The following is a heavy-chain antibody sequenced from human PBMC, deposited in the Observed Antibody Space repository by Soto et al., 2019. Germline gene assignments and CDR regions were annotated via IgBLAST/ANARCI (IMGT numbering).Heavy chain of an antibody. CDR2: IWYEGSNK. V-gene: IGHV3-33*01. CDR1: GCIFSNHS. J-gene: IGHJ6*02. D-gene: IGHD4-4*01. Sequence: XGSVRRSCIADGCIFSNHSIQRVRQAPGKGLDWVATIWYEGSNKYYADSVKGRFTISRDDSKNTVYLQMNSLRAEDSAVCYCARDRHSNPTPVIEFWGQVTTVTVS. CDR3: ARDRHSNPTPVIEF.